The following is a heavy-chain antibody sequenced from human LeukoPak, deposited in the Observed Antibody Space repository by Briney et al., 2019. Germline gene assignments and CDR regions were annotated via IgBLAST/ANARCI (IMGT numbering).Heavy chain of an antibody. CDR2: ISSSGSAI. CDR3: ARHVVAVGFDY. V-gene: IGHV3-48*03. Sequence: GGSLRLSCAASGFTFSSYEMNWVRQAPGKGLEWVSYISSSGSAIYYADSVKGRFTISRDNAKNSLCLQMNSLRAEDTAVYYCARHVVAVGFDYWGQGTLVTVSS. CDR1: GFTFSSYE. D-gene: IGHD3-22*01. J-gene: IGHJ4*02.